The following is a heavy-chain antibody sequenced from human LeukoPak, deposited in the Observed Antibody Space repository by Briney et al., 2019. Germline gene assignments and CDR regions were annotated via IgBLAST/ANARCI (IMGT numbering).Heavy chain of an antibody. CDR2: IKQDGSEK. D-gene: IGHD6-19*01. J-gene: IGHJ4*02. V-gene: IGHV3-7*03. CDR1: GFTFSSYA. Sequence: GGSLRLSCAASGFTFSSYAMSWVRQAPGKGLGWVANIKQDGSEKYYVDSVKGRFTISRDNAKNSLYLQMNSLRAEDTAVYYCARDHERVAVPDYWGQGTLVTVSS. CDR3: ARDHERVAVPDY.